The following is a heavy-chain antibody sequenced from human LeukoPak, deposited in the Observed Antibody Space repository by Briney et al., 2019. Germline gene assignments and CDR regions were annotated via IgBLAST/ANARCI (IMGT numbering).Heavy chain of an antibody. J-gene: IGHJ4*02. CDR2: ISYDGSNK. D-gene: IGHD6-13*01. Sequence: PGGSLRLSCAASGFTFSSYAMHWVRQAPGKGLEWVAVISYDGSNKYYADSVKGRFTISRDNSKNTLYLQMNSLRAEDTAVYYCARVAGGPIAAAGTTPSYFDYWGQGTLVTVSS. CDR1: GFTFSSYA. V-gene: IGHV3-30-3*01. CDR3: ARVAGGPIAAAGTTPSYFDY.